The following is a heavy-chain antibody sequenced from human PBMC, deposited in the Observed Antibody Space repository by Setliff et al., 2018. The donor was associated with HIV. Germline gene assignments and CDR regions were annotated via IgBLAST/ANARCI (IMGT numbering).Heavy chain of an antibody. CDR2: IRNKANSYTT. D-gene: IGHD3-9*01. J-gene: IGHJ4*02. CDR3: ASHSDWFLDLY. V-gene: IGHV3-72*01. Sequence: LSCAASGFTFSDHYMDWVRQAPGKGLEWVGRIRNKANSYTTEYAASVKGRFTISRDDSKSIAYLQMNSLKTEDTAVYYCASHSDWFLDLYWGQGTLVTVSS. CDR1: GFTFSDHY.